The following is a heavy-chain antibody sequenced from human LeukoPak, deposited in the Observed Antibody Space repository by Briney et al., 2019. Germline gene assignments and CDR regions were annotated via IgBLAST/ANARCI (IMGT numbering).Heavy chain of an antibody. CDR2: INPNSGAT. CDR3: AREPPRGRGSYYFDY. CDR1: GYTFTFYY. D-gene: IGHD3-10*01. Sequence: ASVTVSFKPSGYTFTFYYMHWVGQAPGQGLEWMEWINPNSGATNYAHKFQGGGSVTRDRSINTAYMELSRLRSDDTAVYYCAREPPRGRGSYYFDYWGQGTLVTVSS. V-gene: IGHV1-2*02. J-gene: IGHJ4*02.